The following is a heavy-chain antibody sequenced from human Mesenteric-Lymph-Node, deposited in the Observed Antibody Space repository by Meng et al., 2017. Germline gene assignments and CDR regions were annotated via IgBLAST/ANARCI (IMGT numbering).Heavy chain of an antibody. J-gene: IGHJ2*01. Sequence: QWGAGLLKPAETLSLTCAFYGGSFSGYYWSWIRQPPGKGLEWIGEINHSGSTNYNPSLKSRVTISVDTSKNQFSLKLSSVTAADTAVYYCARVTINRGFEHWYFDLWGRGTLVTVSS. CDR1: GGSFSGYY. D-gene: IGHD1-14*01. CDR2: INHSGST. CDR3: ARVTINRGFEHWYFDL. V-gene: IGHV4-34*01.